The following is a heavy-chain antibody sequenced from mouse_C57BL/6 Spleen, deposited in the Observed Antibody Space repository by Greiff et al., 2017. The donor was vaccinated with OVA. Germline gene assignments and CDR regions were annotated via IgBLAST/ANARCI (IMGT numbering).Heavy chain of an antibody. CDR2: IYPGGGYT. CDR1: GYTFTNYW. CDR3: ARDYGSRGYFDY. V-gene: IGHV1-63*01. J-gene: IGHJ2*01. D-gene: IGHD1-1*01. Sequence: VQVVESGAELVRPGTSVKMSCKASGYTFTNYWIGWAKQRPGHGLEWIGDIYPGGGYTNYNEKFKGKATLTADKSSSTAYMQFSSLTSEDSAIYYCARDYGSRGYFDYWGQGTTLTVSS.